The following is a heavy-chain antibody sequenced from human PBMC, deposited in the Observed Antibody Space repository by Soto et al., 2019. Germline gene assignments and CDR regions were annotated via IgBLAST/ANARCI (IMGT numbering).Heavy chain of an antibody. J-gene: IGHJ4*02. CDR1: GFTMSTYS. V-gene: IGHV3-23*01. D-gene: IGHD5-12*01. CDR3: SKWSGYGDL. CDR2: ISVTPGIT. Sequence: EMQLLESGGGLVQPVGSLRLSCAASGFTMSTYSVTWVRQAPGKGLEWVSGISVTPGITFYADSVKGRFTISRDSSNNAVYLQMNSLRAEDTAMYFCSKWSGYGDLWGQGTLVTVSS.